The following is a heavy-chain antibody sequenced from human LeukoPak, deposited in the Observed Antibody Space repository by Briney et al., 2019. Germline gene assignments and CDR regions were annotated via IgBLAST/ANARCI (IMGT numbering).Heavy chain of an antibody. CDR2: IYYSGST. CDR1: GGSISSSSYY. Sequence: SETLSLTCTVSGGSISSSSYYWGWIRQPPGKGLEWIGSIYYSGSTYYHPSLKSRVTISVDTSKNQFSLKLSAVTAADTAVYYCARVTHYYYYYYMDVWGKGTTVTVSS. V-gene: IGHV4-39*07. CDR3: ARVTHYYYYYYMDV. J-gene: IGHJ6*03.